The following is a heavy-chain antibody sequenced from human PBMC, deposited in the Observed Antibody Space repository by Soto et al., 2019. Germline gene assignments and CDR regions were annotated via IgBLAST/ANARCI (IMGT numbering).Heavy chain of an antibody. CDR2: INPNSGGT. CDR3: ARGDVRVVASFDP. D-gene: IGHD2-15*01. V-gene: IGHV1-2*02. CDR1: GYTFTDYY. Sequence: ALVKVSCKASGYTFTDYYIHWVRQAPGQGLEWMGCINPNSGGTNYAQKFQGRVTMTRDTSISTAYMELSRLISDDTAVYYCARGDVRVVASFDPWGQGALVTVSS. J-gene: IGHJ5*02.